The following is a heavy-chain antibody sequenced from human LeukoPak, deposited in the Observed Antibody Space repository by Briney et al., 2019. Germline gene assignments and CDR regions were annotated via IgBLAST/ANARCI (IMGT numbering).Heavy chain of an antibody. V-gene: IGHV4-34*01. CDR3: ARLYWPVRGVTTIDY. CDR1: GGSFSRYY. CDR2: IDHRGDT. D-gene: IGHD3-10*01. Sequence: PSETLSLTCAVYGGSFSRYYWSWIRQSPGKGLEWIAEIDHRGDTNYNPSVKSRVTISVDTSKNQFSLRVRSLSAADTAVYYCARLYWPVRGVTTIDYWGQGTLVTVSS. J-gene: IGHJ4*02.